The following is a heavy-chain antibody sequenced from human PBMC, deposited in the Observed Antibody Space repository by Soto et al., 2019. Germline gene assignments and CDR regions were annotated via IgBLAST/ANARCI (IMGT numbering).Heavy chain of an antibody. Sequence: QVQLQESGPGLVKPSQTLSLTCTVSGGSISSGDYYWSWIRQPPGKGLEWIGYIYYSGTTFYNPSXXTTVTTTIDTXXNXFXXNLSPVTAEDKAVYDSASHNLGYCFSTSCYYWFDPWGQGTLVTVSS. CDR3: ASHNLGYCFSTSCYYWFDP. CDR2: IYYSGTT. J-gene: IGHJ5*02. D-gene: IGHD2-2*01. CDR1: GGSISSGDYY. V-gene: IGHV4-30-4*01.